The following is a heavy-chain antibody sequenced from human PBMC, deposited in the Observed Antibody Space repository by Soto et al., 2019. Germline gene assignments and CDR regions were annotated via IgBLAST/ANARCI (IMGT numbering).Heavy chain of an antibody. J-gene: IGHJ4*02. V-gene: IGHV4-30-2*01. CDR2: IYHSGST. Sequence: PSDTLSLTCTLSGGSISRGGYSWSWMRQPPGKGLEWIGYIYHSGSTYYNPSLKSRVTISVDRSKNQFSLKLGSVADADTAVYYCARVPGYWGQGTLVTVSS. CDR3: ARVPGY. CDR1: GGSISRGGYS.